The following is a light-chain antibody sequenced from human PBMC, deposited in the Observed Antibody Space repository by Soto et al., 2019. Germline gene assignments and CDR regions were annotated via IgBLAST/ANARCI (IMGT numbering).Light chain of an antibody. CDR3: QQYNSFSPYT. Sequence: IQMAQSPSILSASIGDRVAITCRTSQSVNTWLAWYQQKPGKAPKLLVYDASTLAGGVPSRFSGSGSGIEFTLTISSLQPDDFATYYCQQYNSFSPYTFGQGTKREIK. J-gene: IGKJ2*01. CDR2: DAS. V-gene: IGKV1-5*01. CDR1: QSVNTW.